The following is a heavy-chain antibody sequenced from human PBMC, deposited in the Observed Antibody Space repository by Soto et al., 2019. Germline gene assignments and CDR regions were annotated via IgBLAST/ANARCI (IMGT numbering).Heavy chain of an antibody. Sequence: SETLSLTCTVSGGSISSSSYYWGWIRQPPGKGLEWMGSIHYSGSTYYNPSLKSRVTTSVDTSKNQFSLRLSSVTAADTAVYYCARQYGSGRWAFDIWGQGTMVTVSS. CDR2: IHYSGST. V-gene: IGHV4-39*01. D-gene: IGHD6-19*01. CDR3: ARQYGSGRWAFDI. CDR1: GGSISSSSYY. J-gene: IGHJ3*02.